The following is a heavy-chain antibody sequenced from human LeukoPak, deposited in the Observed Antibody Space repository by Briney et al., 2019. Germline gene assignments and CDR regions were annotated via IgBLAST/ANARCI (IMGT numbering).Heavy chain of an antibody. CDR1: GFTFSGYW. Sequence: GGSLRLSCAASGFTFSGYWMSWVRQAPGKGLVWVSRINSDGSSTSYADSVKGRFTISRDNAKNTLYLQMNSLRAEDTAVYYCAREGGYYIEFDYWGQGTLVTVSS. V-gene: IGHV3-74*01. D-gene: IGHD3-3*01. CDR3: AREGGYYIEFDY. CDR2: INSDGSST. J-gene: IGHJ4*02.